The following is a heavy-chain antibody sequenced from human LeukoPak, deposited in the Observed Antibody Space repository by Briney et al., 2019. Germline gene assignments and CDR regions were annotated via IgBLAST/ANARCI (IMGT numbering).Heavy chain of an antibody. CDR1: GFTFSSYG. CDR2: IWYDGSNK. D-gene: IGHD2-2*01. Sequence: GGSLRLSCAASGFTFSSYGMHWVRQTPGKGLEWVAVIWYDGSNKYYADSVKGRFTISRDNSKNTLYLQMNSLRAEDTAVYCCARGPYCSSTSCSYYYYYGMDVWGQGTTVTVSS. J-gene: IGHJ6*02. V-gene: IGHV3-33*01. CDR3: ARGPYCSSTSCSYYYYYGMDV.